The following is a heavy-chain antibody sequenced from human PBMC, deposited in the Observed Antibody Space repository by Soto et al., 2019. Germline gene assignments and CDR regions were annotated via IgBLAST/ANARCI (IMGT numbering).Heavy chain of an antibody. CDR3: ARERYYYDSSGYYNWFDP. D-gene: IGHD3-22*01. V-gene: IGHV1-3*01. CDR2: INAGNGNT. Sequence: ASVKVSCKASGYTFTSYAMHWVRQAPGQRLEWMGWINAGNGNTKYSQKLQGRVTITRDTSASTAYMELSSLRSEDTAVYYCARERYYYDSSGYYNWFDPWGQGTLVTVSS. J-gene: IGHJ5*02. CDR1: GYTFTSYA.